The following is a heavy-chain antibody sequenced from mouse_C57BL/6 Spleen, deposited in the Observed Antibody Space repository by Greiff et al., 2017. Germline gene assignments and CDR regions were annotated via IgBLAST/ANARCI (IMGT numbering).Heavy chain of an antibody. CDR3: AEGGDVAY. Sequence: EVQLVESGGDLVKPGGSLKLSCAASGFTFSSYGMSWVRQTPDKRLEWVATISSGGSYTYYPDSVKGRFTISRDNAKNTLYLQMSSLKSEDTAMYYCAEGGDVAYWGQGTLVTVSA. CDR1: GFTFSSYG. D-gene: IGHD3-3*01. J-gene: IGHJ3*01. V-gene: IGHV5-6*01. CDR2: ISSGGSYT.